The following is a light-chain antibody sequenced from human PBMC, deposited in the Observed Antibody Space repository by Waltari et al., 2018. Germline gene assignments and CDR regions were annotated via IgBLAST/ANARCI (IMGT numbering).Light chain of an antibody. CDR3: QQFDTLPPS. J-gene: IGKJ4*01. CDR1: QDINNF. V-gene: IGKV1-33*01. Sequence: ASVGDRVTITCQASQDINNFLNWYQQKPGRAPSPLIYDASNLETGVPSRFSGSGSGTHFTLTISSLQTEDSATYYCQQFDTLPPSFGGGTKVEI. CDR2: DAS.